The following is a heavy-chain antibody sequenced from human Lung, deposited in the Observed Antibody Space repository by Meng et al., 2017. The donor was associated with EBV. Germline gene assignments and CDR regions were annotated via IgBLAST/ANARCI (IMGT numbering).Heavy chain of an antibody. J-gene: IGHJ4*02. CDR2: TYYRSKWYT. D-gene: IGHD6-13*01. V-gene: IGHV6-1*01. Sequence: QVQLQQSGPGPVKPSQTLSLTCAISGDSVSSTSVTWNWIRQSPSGGLEWLGRTYYRSKWYTDYALSLKSRVTINADTSKNHFSLQLNSVTPEDTAVYYCARDERSWYYFDYWGQGTLVTVSS. CDR1: GDSVSSTSVT. CDR3: ARDERSWYYFDY.